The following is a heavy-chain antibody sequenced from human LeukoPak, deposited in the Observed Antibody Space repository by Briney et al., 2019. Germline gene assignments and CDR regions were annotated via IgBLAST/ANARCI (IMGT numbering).Heavy chain of an antibody. D-gene: IGHD3-3*01. CDR1: GYTFTGYY. Sequence: ASVKVSCKASGYTFTGYYMHWERQAPGQGLEWMGWINPNSGGTNYAQKFQGRVTITRDTSISTAYMELSRLRSGDTAVYYCAVVRFLEWITYGMDFWVQGTTVTVSS. CDR2: INPNSGGT. J-gene: IGHJ6*02. V-gene: IGHV1-2*02. CDR3: AVVRFLEWITYGMDF.